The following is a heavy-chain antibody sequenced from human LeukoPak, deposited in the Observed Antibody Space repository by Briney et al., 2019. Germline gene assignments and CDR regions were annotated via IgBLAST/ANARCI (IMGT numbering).Heavy chain of an antibody. CDR3: ARVTEYSSGWFRYYYYMDV. J-gene: IGHJ6*03. Sequence: GGSLRLSCAASGFTFSSHWMSWVRQAPGKGLEWVANIKQDGSEKYYVDSVKGRFTISRDNAKNSLYLQMNSLRAEDTAVYYCARVTEYSSGWFRYYYYMDVWGKGTTATVSS. CDR1: GFTFSSHW. V-gene: IGHV3-7*01. D-gene: IGHD6-19*01. CDR2: IKQDGSEK.